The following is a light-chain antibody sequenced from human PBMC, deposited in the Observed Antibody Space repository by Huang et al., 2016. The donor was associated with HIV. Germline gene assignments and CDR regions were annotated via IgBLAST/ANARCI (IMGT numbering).Light chain of an antibody. CDR1: HNINTN. Sequence: VMTQSPGTLSVAPGERATLSCRASHNINTNLAWFQQKPGQAPRLLIYAASTRTADFPARFSGSGSRTEFTLTISSLQSEDIAVYYCQQYNDWPRSFGQGTKVEIK. J-gene: IGKJ1*01. CDR2: AAS. CDR3: QQYNDWPRS. V-gene: IGKV3-15*01.